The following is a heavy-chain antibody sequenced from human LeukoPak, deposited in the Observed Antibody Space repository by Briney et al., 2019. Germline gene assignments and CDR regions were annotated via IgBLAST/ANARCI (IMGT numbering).Heavy chain of an antibody. V-gene: IGHV4-30-2*01. CDR1: GGSISSGGYS. Sequence: SETLSLTCAVSGGSISSGGYSWSWIRQPPGKGLEWIGYIYHSGSTYYNPSLKSRVTISVDRSKNQFSLKLSSVTAADTAVYYCARASGGYAGFDYWGQGTLVTVSS. CDR2: IYHSGST. J-gene: IGHJ4*02. D-gene: IGHD5-12*01. CDR3: ARASGGYAGFDY.